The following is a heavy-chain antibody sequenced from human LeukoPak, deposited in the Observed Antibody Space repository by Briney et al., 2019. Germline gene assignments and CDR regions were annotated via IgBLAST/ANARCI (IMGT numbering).Heavy chain of an antibody. CDR2: ISYDGSNK. V-gene: IGHV3-30-3*01. CDR3: ARDGARYCSGGSCYRYFQH. Sequence: GGSLRLSCAASGFTFSSYAMHWVRQAPGKGLEWVAVISYDGSNKYYADSVKGRFTISRDNSKNTLYLQMNSLRAEGTAVYYCARDGARYCSGGSCYRYFQHWGQGTLVTVSS. CDR1: GFTFSSYA. J-gene: IGHJ1*01. D-gene: IGHD2-15*01.